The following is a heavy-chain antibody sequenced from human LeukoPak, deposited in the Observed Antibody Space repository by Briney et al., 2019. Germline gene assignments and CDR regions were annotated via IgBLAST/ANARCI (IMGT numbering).Heavy chain of an antibody. V-gene: IGHV4-59*01. Sequence: SETLSLTCTVSGGSISSYYWSWIRQPPGKGLEWIGYIYYSGSTNYNPSLKSRVTISVDTSKNQFSLKLSSVTAADTAVYYCARQWELLGYYFDYWGQGTQVTVSS. CDR2: IYYSGST. CDR3: ARQWELLGYYFDY. CDR1: GGSISSYY. J-gene: IGHJ4*02. D-gene: IGHD1-26*01.